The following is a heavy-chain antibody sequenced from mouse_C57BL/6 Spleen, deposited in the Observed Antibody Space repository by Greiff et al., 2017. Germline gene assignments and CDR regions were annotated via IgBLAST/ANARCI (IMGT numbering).Heavy chain of an antibody. J-gene: IGHJ4*01. V-gene: IGHV1-54*01. CDR2: INPGSGGT. D-gene: IGHD2-4*01. CDR3: ARKGLGAMDY. CDR1: GYAFTNYL. Sequence: VQLQESGAELVRPGTSVKVSCKASGYAFTNYLIEWVKQRPGKGLEWIGVINPGSGGTNYNEKFKGKATLTADKSSSTAYMQLSSLTSEDSAVYFCARKGLGAMDYWGQGTSVTVSS.